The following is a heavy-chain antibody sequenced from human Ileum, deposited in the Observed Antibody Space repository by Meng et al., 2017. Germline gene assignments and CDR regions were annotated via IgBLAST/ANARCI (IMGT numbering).Heavy chain of an antibody. V-gene: IGHV3-53*01. CDR3: ATTEYYYDSSGYYTTSGAFDI. D-gene: IGHD3-22*01. Sequence: GGSLRLSCAASGFTVSSNYMSWVRQAPGKGLEWVSVIYSGGSTYYADSVKGRFTISRDNSKNTLYLQMNSVRAEDTAVYYCATTEYYYDSSGYYTTSGAFDIWGQGTMVTVSS. J-gene: IGHJ3*02. CDR1: GFTVSSNY. CDR2: IYSGGST.